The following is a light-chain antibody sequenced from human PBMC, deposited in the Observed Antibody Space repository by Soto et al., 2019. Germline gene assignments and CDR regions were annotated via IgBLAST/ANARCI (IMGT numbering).Light chain of an antibody. CDR2: DTS. Sequence: EIVLTQSPGTLSLSPGERATLSCMASQSVSSSYLAWYQQKPGQAPRLLIYDTSSRATGIPDRFSGSGSGTDFTLTISRLEPEDFAVYYCQQYGSSPLTFGPGTKVDIK. V-gene: IGKV3-20*01. J-gene: IGKJ3*01. CDR3: QQYGSSPLT. CDR1: QSVSSSY.